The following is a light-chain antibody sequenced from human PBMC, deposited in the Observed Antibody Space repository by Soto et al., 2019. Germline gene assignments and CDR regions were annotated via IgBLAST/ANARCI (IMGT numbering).Light chain of an antibody. CDR3: QHYGSSPPIT. CDR1: QSVRSTS. V-gene: IGKV3-20*01. Sequence: DIVLTQSPGTLSLSPGERATLSCRASQSVRSTSLAWYLQKPGQAPRLLIYSASSRATGIPDRFSGGGSGTDFTLTISRLEPEDFAVYYCQHYGSSPPITFGQGTRLEIK. CDR2: SAS. J-gene: IGKJ5*01.